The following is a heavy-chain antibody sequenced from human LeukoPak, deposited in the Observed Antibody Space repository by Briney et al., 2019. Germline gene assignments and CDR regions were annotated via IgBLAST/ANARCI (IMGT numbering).Heavy chain of an antibody. CDR3: ARDNMKDGGIAAAGTDY. CDR2: IKQDGSEK. V-gene: IGHV3-7*01. CDR1: GFTFSSYW. J-gene: IGHJ4*02. Sequence: PGGSLRLSCAASGFTFSSYWMSWVRQAPGKGLEWVANIKQDGSEKYYVDSVEGRFTISRDNAKNSLYLQLNSQRAEDTAIYYCARDNMKDGGIAAAGTDYWGQGTLVTVSS. D-gene: IGHD6-13*01.